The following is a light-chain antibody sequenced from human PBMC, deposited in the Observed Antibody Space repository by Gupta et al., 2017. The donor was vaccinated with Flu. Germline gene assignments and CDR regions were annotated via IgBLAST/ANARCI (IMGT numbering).Light chain of an antibody. CDR2: KAS. J-gene: IGKJ1*01. V-gene: IGKV1-5*03. CDR1: QSISTW. Sequence: STLSASGGDRVTITCRASQSISTWLAWYQQKPGKAPKLRIYKASSLESGVPSRCSGSGSGTEFTLTISSLQPDDVATYYCQQFNSYSPWTFGQGTKVEIK. CDR3: QQFNSYSPWT.